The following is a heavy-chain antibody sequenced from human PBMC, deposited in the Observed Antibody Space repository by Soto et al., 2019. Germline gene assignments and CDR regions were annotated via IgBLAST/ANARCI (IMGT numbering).Heavy chain of an antibody. D-gene: IGHD6-19*01. CDR1: GGSVSSGGYY. J-gene: IGHJ4*02. Sequence: QPQLQESGPRLVKTSETLSLTCTVSGGSVSSGGYYWGWFRQPPNKGLEWIGTVFYTGSTSYHPSLESRVAISMDTSTNKFFLRLDSVTAADTAMYFCARQGYPSTSSSHHWGQGTLVTVSS. V-gene: IGHV4-39*01. CDR3: ARQGYPSTSSSHH. CDR2: VFYTGST.